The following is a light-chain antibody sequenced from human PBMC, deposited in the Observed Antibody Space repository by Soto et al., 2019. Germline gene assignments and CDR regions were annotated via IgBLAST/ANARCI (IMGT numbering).Light chain of an antibody. CDR2: DVS. Sequence: QSALTQSASVSGSPGQSITISCTGTSSDVALYSYVSWYRHLPGKAPELIIYDVSNRPSGVSNRFSGSKSANTASLTISGLQAEDEADYYCNSYTSSGTYVFGTGTKVTVL. V-gene: IGLV2-14*03. J-gene: IGLJ1*01. CDR3: NSYTSSGTYV. CDR1: SSDVALYSY.